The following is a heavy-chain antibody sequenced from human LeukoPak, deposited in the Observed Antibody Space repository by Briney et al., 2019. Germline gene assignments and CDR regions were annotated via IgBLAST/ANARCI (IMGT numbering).Heavy chain of an antibody. J-gene: IGHJ3*01. CDR1: GFTVSSNY. Sequence: GGSLRLSCAASGFTVSSNYMSWVRQAPGKGLEWVSVIYSGGSTYYADSVKGRFTISRDNSKNTLYLQMGSLRPEDMAVYYCARGPTVITFNAFDVWGQGTMVTVSS. V-gene: IGHV3-53*05. D-gene: IGHD4-17*01. CDR3: ARGPTVITFNAFDV. CDR2: IYSGGST.